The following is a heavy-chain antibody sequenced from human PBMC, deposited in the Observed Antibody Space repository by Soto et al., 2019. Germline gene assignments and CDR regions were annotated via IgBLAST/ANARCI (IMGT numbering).Heavy chain of an antibody. Sequence: QVQLVQSGAEVKKPGASVKVSCKASGYTFTSYAMHWVRQAPGQRLEWMGWINAGSGNTKYSQKFQGRVAITRDTSASTDYMELSSLRSEDTAIYYCARDLTMVRGVIYYMDVWGKGTTVTVSS. V-gene: IGHV1-3*01. CDR3: ARDLTMVRGVIYYMDV. J-gene: IGHJ6*03. CDR2: INAGSGNT. D-gene: IGHD3-10*01. CDR1: GYTFTSYA.